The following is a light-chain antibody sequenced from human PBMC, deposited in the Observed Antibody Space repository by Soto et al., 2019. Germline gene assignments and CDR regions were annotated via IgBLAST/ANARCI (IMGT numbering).Light chain of an antibody. CDR1: QGVSSW. CDR2: AAS. CDR3: QQANSFPLT. J-gene: IGKJ4*01. Sequence: DIQMTQSPSSVSASVGDRVTITCRASQGVSSWLAWYQQKPGTAPNLLISAASSLQSGVPARFSGSGSGTDFTLIISNLQPEDFAIYYCQQANSFPLTFGGGTKVEIK. V-gene: IGKV1-12*01.